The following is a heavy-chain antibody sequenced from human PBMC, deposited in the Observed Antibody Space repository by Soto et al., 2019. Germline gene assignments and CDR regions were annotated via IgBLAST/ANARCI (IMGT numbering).Heavy chain of an antibody. CDR3: ANEGYGAGSYNKGNYFDY. Sequence: EVQVLESGGGLVQPGGSLRLSCAASGFTFSNYVMSWVRQAPGKGLDWVSSINSGANTYYADSVKGRFTISRDNSKNTLYLQMNSLRAEDTAVYYCANEGYGAGSYNKGNYFDYWGQGALVTVSS. D-gene: IGHD3-10*01. J-gene: IGHJ4*02. V-gene: IGHV3-23*01. CDR1: GFTFSNYV. CDR2: INSGANT.